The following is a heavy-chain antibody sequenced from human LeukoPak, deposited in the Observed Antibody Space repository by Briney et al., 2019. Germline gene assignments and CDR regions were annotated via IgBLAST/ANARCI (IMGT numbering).Heavy chain of an antibody. J-gene: IGHJ1*01. CDR2: INYSGDT. D-gene: IGHD1-1*01. V-gene: IGHV4-34*01. CDR3: ARGGRDTSALFRTEEFFQE. Sequence: SETLSLTCAVYGRSFRGYYWHWIRQPPGKGLEWIGDINYSGDTTYKSSLKSRVSIPADTSKNQFSLRLSSVTAADTALYYCARGGRDTSALFRTEEFFQEWGQGTLVTVSS. CDR1: GRSFRGYY.